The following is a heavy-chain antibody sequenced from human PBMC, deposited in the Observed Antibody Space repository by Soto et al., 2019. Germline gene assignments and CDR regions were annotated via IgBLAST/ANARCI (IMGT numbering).Heavy chain of an antibody. CDR2: ISSSSSYI. Sequence: GGSLRLSCAASGFTFSSYSMNWVRQAPGKGLEWVSSISSSSSYIYYADSVKGRFTISRDNAKNSLYLQMNSLRAEDTAVYYCARDGLYCSGGSCYLDYWGQGTLVTVSS. D-gene: IGHD2-15*01. J-gene: IGHJ4*02. V-gene: IGHV3-21*01. CDR3: ARDGLYCSGGSCYLDY. CDR1: GFTFSSYS.